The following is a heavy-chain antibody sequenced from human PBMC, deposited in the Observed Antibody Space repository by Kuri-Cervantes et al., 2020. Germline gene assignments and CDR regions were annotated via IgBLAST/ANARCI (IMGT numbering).Heavy chain of an antibody. CDR2: ISYDGSNK. D-gene: IGHD6-6*01. J-gene: IGHJ6*02. CDR1: GFTFSSYG. V-gene: IGHV3-30*03. CDR3: ARPRLYYYYYYGMDV. Sequence: GEPLKISCAASGFTFSSYGMHWVRQAPGKGLEWVAVISYDGSNKYYADSVKGRFTISRDNSKNTLYLQMNSLRAEDTAVYYCARPRLYYYYYYGMDVWGQGTTVTVSS.